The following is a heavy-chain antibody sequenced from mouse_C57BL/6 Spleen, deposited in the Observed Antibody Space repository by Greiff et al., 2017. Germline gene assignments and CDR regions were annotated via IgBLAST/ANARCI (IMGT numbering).Heavy chain of an antibody. J-gene: IGHJ1*03. D-gene: IGHD1-1*01. V-gene: IGHV1-19*01. CDR2: INPYNGGT. Sequence: VHVKQSGPVLVKPGASVKMSCKASGYTFTDYYMNWVKQSHGKSLEWIGVINPYNGGTSYNQKFKGKATLTVDKSSSTAYMELNSLTSEDSAVYYCARRDTTVVAPSYWYFDVWGTGTTVTVSS. CDR1: GYTFTDYY. CDR3: ARRDTTVVAPSYWYFDV.